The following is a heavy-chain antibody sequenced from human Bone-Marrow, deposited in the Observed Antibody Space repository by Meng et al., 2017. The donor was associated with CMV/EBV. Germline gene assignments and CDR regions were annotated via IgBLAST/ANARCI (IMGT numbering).Heavy chain of an antibody. D-gene: IGHD2-15*01. V-gene: IGHV1-8*03. CDR1: GYTFTSYD. J-gene: IGHJ6*02. CDR3: ARGWVVVAATWSYYHYYGMDV. Sequence: ASVKVSCKASGYTFTSYDINWVRQATGQGLEWMGWMNPNSGNTGYAQKFQGRVTITRNTSISTAYMELSSLRSEDTAVYYCARGWVVVAATWSYYHYYGMDVWGQGTTVTVSS. CDR2: MNPNSGNT.